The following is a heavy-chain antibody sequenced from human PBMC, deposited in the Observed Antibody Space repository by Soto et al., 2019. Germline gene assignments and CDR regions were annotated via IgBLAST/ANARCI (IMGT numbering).Heavy chain of an antibody. D-gene: IGHD3-3*01. CDR2: IYYSGST. Sequence: QVQLQESDPGLVKPSQTLSLTCTVSGGSISSGGYYWSWIRQHPGKGLEWIGYIYYSGSTYYNPSLKSRVTISVDTSKNQFSLKLSSVTAADSAVYYCARAPWGVVIAPHYYYYYMDVWGKGTTVTVSS. CDR3: ARAPWGVVIAPHYYYYYMDV. J-gene: IGHJ6*03. CDR1: GGSISSGGYY. V-gene: IGHV4-31*03.